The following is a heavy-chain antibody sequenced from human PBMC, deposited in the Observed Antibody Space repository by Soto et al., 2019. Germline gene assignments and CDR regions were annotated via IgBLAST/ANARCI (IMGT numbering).Heavy chain of an antibody. CDR1: GYTFTSYY. CDR2: INPSGGST. V-gene: IGHV1-46*01. J-gene: IGHJ6*02. Sequence: ASVKVSCKASGYTFTSYYMHWVRQAPGQGLEWMGIINPSGGSTSYAQKFQGRVTMTRNTSMSTAYMELSNLRSEDTAVYYCARGANSATNYYYYGMDVWGQGTTVTVS. D-gene: IGHD2-15*01. CDR3: ARGANSATNYYYYGMDV.